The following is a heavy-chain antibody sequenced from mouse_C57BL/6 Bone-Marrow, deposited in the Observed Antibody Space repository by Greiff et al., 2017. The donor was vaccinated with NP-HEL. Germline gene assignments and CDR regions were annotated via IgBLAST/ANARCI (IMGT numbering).Heavy chain of an antibody. J-gene: IGHJ4*01. CDR1: GFTFSDYY. Sequence: EVQLVESGGGLVQPGGSLKLSCAASGFTFSDYYMYWVRQTPEKRLEWVAYISNGGGSTYYPDTVKGRFTISRDNAKNTLYLQMSRLKSEDTAMYYCARRGTTVVATDAMDYWGQGTSVTVSS. D-gene: IGHD1-1*01. CDR2: ISNGGGST. CDR3: ARRGTTVVATDAMDY. V-gene: IGHV5-12*01.